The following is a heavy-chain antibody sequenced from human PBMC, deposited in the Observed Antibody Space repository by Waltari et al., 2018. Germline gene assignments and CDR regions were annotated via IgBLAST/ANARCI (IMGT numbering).Heavy chain of an antibody. J-gene: IGHJ4*02. D-gene: IGHD6-13*01. CDR1: GYSISSGYY. V-gene: IGHV4-38-2*01. CDR2: IYHSGST. CDR3: ARLNSRGYYFDY. Sequence: QVQLQESGPGLVKPSETLSLTCAVSGYSISSGYYWGWIRQPPGKGLEWIGSIYHSGSTYYNPSLKSRVTISVDTSKNQFSLKLSSVTAADTAVYYCARLNSRGYYFDYWGQGTLVIVSS.